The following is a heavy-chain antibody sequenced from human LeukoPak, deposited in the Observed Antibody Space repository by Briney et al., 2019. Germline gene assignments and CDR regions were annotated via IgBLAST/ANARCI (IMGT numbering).Heavy chain of an antibody. D-gene: IGHD6-13*01. CDR1: GYTLTELS. CDR2: FDPEDGET. V-gene: IGHV1-24*01. J-gene: IGHJ6*02. CDR3: ATELYSSSWYDMDV. Sequence: ASVKVSCKVSGYTLTELSMHWVRQAPGKGLEWMGGFDPEDGETIYAQKFQGRVTMTEDTSTDTAYMELSNLRSEDTAVYYCATELYSSSWYDMDVWGQGTTVTVSS.